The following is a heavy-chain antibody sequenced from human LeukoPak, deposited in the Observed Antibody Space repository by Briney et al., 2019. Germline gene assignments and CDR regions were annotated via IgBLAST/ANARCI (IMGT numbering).Heavy chain of an antibody. CDR3: ARDRGQWELLPGEGAFDI. J-gene: IGHJ3*02. Sequence: ASVKVSCKASGYTFTSYYMHWVRQAPGQGLEWMGIINPSGGSTSYAQKFQGRVTMTRDMSTSTVYMELSSLRSEDTAVYYCARDRGQWELLPGEGAFDIWGQGTMVTVSS. CDR2: INPSGGST. V-gene: IGHV1-46*01. CDR1: GYTFTSYY. D-gene: IGHD1-26*01.